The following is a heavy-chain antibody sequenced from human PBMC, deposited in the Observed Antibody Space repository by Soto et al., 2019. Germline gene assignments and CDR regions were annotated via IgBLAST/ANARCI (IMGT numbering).Heavy chain of an antibody. J-gene: IGHJ3*02. D-gene: IGHD6-13*01. CDR2: IYWDDEK. CDR3: ANRNTLIAGDDFYI. CDR1: GFSLSTSGVG. V-gene: IGHV2-5*02. Sequence: QITLKESGPTLVKPTQTLTLTCTFSGFSLSTSGVGVDWIRQPPGKALEWLTLIYWDDEKRYSPSLKSRLTTTKETYKNQVVLTMTNMDPVETATYYCANRNTLIAGDDFYIWGQGTMVTVSS.